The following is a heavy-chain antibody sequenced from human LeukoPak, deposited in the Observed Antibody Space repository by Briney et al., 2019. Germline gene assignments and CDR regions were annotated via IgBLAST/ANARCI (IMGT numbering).Heavy chain of an antibody. CDR1: GYTFTSYG. CDR2: ISAYNGNT. J-gene: IGHJ4*02. D-gene: IGHD1-26*01. Sequence: ASVTVSRTASGYTFTSYGISWVRQAPGQGGEWMGWISAYNGNTNYAQKLQGRVTITTDTSTSTAYMELRSLRSDGTAVYYCARESKYDGATSSLGFDYWGQGTLVTVSS. CDR3: ARESKYDGATSSLGFDY. V-gene: IGHV1-18*01.